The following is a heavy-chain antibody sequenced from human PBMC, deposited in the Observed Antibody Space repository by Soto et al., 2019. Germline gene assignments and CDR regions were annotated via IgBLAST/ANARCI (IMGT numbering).Heavy chain of an antibody. J-gene: IGHJ4*01. CDR1: GLTFSASG. Sequence: QPGGSLRLSCAVSGLTFSASGMHWVRQAPGKGLEWVAVIWYDGSEKHYADSVKGRFTISRDTPKNMLYLQMNSLRAEDTAVYYCARDYYDFWSGHYTPSDYWGQGTLVTVSS. V-gene: IGHV3-33*01. CDR3: ARDYYDFWSGHYTPSDY. CDR2: IWYDGSEK. D-gene: IGHD3-3*01.